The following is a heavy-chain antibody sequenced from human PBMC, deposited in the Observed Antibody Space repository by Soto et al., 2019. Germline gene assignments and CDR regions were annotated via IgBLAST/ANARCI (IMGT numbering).Heavy chain of an antibody. D-gene: IGHD5-18*01. CDR2: IIPIFGTA. Sequence: SVKVSCKASGGTFSSYAISWVRQAPGQGLEWMGGIIPIFGTANYAQKFQGRVTITADESTSTAYMELSSLRSEDTAVYYCARANPWEYSYGLRPYYYYYGMDVWGQGTTVTVSS. CDR3: ARANPWEYSYGLRPYYYYYGMDV. V-gene: IGHV1-69*13. J-gene: IGHJ6*02. CDR1: GGTFSSYA.